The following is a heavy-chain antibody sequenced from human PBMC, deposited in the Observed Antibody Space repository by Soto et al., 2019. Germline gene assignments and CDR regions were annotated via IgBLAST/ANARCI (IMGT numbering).Heavy chain of an antibody. CDR1: GFTFSSYW. V-gene: IGHV3-7*03. CDR2: IKQDGSEK. D-gene: IGHD3-22*01. J-gene: IGHJ3*02. Sequence: GGSLRLSCAASGFTFSSYWMSWVRQAPGKGLEWVANIKQDGSEKYYVDSVKGRFTISRDNAKNSLYLQMNSLRAEDTAVYYCNKVALYYYDSSGYPHAFDIWGQGTMVTVS. CDR3: NKVALYYYDSSGYPHAFDI.